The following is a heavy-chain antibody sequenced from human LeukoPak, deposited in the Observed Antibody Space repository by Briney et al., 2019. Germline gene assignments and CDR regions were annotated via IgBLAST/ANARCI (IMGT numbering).Heavy chain of an antibody. CDR1: GFTFDDYA. J-gene: IGHJ6*02. CDR2: ISWNSGSI. V-gene: IGHV3-9*01. Sequence: GRSLRLSCAASGFTFDDYAMHWVRQAPGKGLEWVSGISWNSGSIGYADSVKGRFTISRDNAKNSLYLQMNSLRAEDTALYYCAKGQREGIYYYGMDVWGQGTTVTVSS. D-gene: IGHD3-9*01. CDR3: AKGQREGIYYYGMDV.